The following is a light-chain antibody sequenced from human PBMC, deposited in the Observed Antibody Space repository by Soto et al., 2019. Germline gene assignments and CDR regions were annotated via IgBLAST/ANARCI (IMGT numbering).Light chain of an antibody. J-gene: IGLJ2*01. CDR1: SRDVGAYNL. CDR3: SSFSSRNTLV. Sequence: QSALTQPGSVSGSPGQSITISCSGTSRDVGAYNLVSWYQQRPGKAPKLLIYEVRNRPSGLSYRFSGSKSGNTASLTTSSLLPEDEADYFCSSFSSRNTLVFGGGTKLTVL. V-gene: IGLV2-14*01. CDR2: EVR.